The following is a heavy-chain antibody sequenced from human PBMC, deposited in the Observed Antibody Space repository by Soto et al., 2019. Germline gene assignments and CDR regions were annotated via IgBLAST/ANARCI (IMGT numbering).Heavy chain of an antibody. CDR3: ARKGQYSYGY. V-gene: IGHV1-3*01. CDR1: GYTLTSYG. D-gene: IGHD5-18*01. J-gene: IGHJ4*02. CDR2: INAGNGHT. Sequence: GASVKVSCKASGYTLTSYGISWVRQAPGQRLEWMGWINAGNGHTQYSQRFQDRVTITRDTSASTAYMELSSLTSEDTAVYYCARKGQYSYGYWGQGTQVTVSS.